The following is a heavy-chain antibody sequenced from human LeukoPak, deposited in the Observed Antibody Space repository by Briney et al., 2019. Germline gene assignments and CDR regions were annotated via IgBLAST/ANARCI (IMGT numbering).Heavy chain of an antibody. CDR3: ARVALQSFDN. J-gene: IGHJ4*02. CDR1: GFTFSSYW. Sequence: GGSLRLSCAASGFTFSSYWISWVRRAPGNGLEGVANIKQDGSEKYYVDSVKGRFTISRDNAKNSLYLQMNSLRAEDTAVYYCARVALQSFDNGGQGTLVTVSS. CDR2: IKQDGSEK. V-gene: IGHV3-7*01. D-gene: IGHD5-24*01.